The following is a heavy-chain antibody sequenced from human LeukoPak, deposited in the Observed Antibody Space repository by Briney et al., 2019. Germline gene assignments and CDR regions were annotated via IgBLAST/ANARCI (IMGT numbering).Heavy chain of an antibody. D-gene: IGHD6-19*01. CDR2: INPSGGST. CDR1: GYTFASYY. CDR3: ARAIVIGHSSGWSPGIDY. V-gene: IGHV1-46*01. J-gene: IGHJ4*02. Sequence: GASVKVSCKASGYTFASYYMHWVRQAPGQGLEWMGIINPSGGSTNYAQKFQGRVTMTRHTSTSTVYMELSSLRSEDTAVYYCARAIVIGHSSGWSPGIDYWGQGALVTVSS.